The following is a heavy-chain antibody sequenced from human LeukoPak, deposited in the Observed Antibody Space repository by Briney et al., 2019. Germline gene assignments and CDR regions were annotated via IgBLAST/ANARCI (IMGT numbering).Heavy chain of an antibody. Sequence: ASVKVSCKASGGTFSSYAISWVRQAPGQGLEWMGGIIPILGTANYAQKFQGRVTITADESTSTAYMELSSLRSEDTAVYYCARDRSAFLTSGTYGMDVWGQGTTVTVSS. J-gene: IGHJ6*02. CDR2: IIPILGTA. CDR1: GGTFSSYA. V-gene: IGHV1-69*13. CDR3: ARDRSAFLTSGTYGMDV. D-gene: IGHD3-3*02.